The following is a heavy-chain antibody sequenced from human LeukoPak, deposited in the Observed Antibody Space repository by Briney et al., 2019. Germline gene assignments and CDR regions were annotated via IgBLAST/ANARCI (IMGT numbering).Heavy chain of an antibody. J-gene: IGHJ4*02. CDR1: GGSISSYY. Sequence: SETLSLTCTVSGGSISSYYWSWIRQPPGKGLEWIGRICTSGSTNYNPSLKSRVTMSVGTSKNQFSLKLSSVTAADTAVYYCARDGVYDSSGYYSSLDYWGQGTLVTVSS. V-gene: IGHV4-4*07. CDR2: ICTSGST. CDR3: ARDGVYDSSGYYSSLDY. D-gene: IGHD3-22*01.